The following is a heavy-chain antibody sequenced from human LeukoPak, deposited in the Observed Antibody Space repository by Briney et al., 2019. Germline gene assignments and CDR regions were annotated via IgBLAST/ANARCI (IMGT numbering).Heavy chain of an antibody. CDR2: IRYDGSNK. D-gene: IGHD3-3*01. CDR3: VRVSTYGVVSLEYYYMDV. Sequence: GGSLRLSCAASGFTFSSYGMHWVRQAPGKGLEWVAFIRYDGSNKYYADSVKGRFTISRDNSKNMLYLQMNSLRAEDTAVYYCVRVSTYGVVSLEYYYMDVWGKGTTVTVSS. CDR1: GFTFSSYG. V-gene: IGHV3-30*02. J-gene: IGHJ6*03.